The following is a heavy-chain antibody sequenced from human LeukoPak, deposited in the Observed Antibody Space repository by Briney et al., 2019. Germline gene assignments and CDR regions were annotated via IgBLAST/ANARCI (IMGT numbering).Heavy chain of an antibody. CDR3: ARDQYDTWSRRGNFDS. CDR1: GFTFGKYW. CDR2: IKLDGSEK. V-gene: IGHV3-7*03. D-gene: IGHD3-3*01. Sequence: QSGGSLRLSCVASGFTFGKYWMCWVRQAPGKGLEWVANIKLDGSEKNYVDSVKGRFTISRDNTKNSLYLQMNSLRAEDTAVFYCARDQYDTWSRRGNFDSWGQGTLVIVSS. J-gene: IGHJ4*02.